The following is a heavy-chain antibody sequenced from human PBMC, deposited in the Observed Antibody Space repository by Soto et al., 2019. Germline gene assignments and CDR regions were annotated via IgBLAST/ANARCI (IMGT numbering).Heavy chain of an antibody. V-gene: IGHV3-30-3*01. CDR1: GFTLSSYA. Sequence: GGSLRLSSAASGFTLSSYAMHWVRQAPGKGLEWVAVISYDGSNKYYADSVKGRFTISRDNSKNTLYLQMNSLRAEDTAVYYCARAYCTNGVCYTVYYYYGMDVWGQGTTVTVSS. J-gene: IGHJ6*02. CDR3: ARAYCTNGVCYTVYYYYGMDV. CDR2: ISYDGSNK. D-gene: IGHD2-8*01.